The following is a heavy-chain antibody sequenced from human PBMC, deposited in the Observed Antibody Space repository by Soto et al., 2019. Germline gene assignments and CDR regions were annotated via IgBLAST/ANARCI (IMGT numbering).Heavy chain of an antibody. Sequence: ASVKVSCKASGYTFTSYYINWVRQATGQGLEWMGWMNPNSGNTGYAQKFQGRVTMTRNTSISTAYMELSSLRSEDTAVYYCARVSGNYVPYYYYYCDIHVWGKGTTVTVSS. D-gene: IGHD4-4*01. CDR1: GYTFTSYY. CDR2: MNPNSGNT. V-gene: IGHV1-8*01. J-gene: IGHJ6*03. CDR3: ARVSGNYVPYYYYYCDIHV.